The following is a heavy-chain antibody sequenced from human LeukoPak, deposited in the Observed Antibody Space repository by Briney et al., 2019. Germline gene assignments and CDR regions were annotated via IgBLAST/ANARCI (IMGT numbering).Heavy chain of an antibody. CDR1: GVIVRSNY. CDR2: LYHGGST. J-gene: IGHJ2*01. D-gene: IGHD2-15*01. V-gene: IGHV3-66*01. CDR3: AKVPNIRVGYCSGGSCYSYLYWYFDL. Sequence: PGGSLRLSCVGSGVIVRSNYMTWVRQAPGKGLEWVSILYHGGSTYYADSVKGRFSISRDTSKNTLYLQMNSLRVEDTAVYYCAKVPNIRVGYCSGGSCYSYLYWYFDLWGRGTLVTVSS.